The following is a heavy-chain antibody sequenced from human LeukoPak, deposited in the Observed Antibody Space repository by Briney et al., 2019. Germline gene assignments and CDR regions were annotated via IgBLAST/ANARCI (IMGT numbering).Heavy chain of an antibody. CDR3: AKSVAAVGTKGPFDY. V-gene: IGHV3-23*01. J-gene: IGHJ4*02. D-gene: IGHD6-13*01. CDR2: ISGSGGST. Sequence: GGSLRLSCAASGFTFSSYAMSWVRQAPGKGLEWVSAISGSGGSTYYADSVKGRFTISRDNSKNTLYLQMNSLRAEDTAVYYCAKSVAAVGTKGPFDYWGQGTLVTVSS. CDR1: GFTFSSYA.